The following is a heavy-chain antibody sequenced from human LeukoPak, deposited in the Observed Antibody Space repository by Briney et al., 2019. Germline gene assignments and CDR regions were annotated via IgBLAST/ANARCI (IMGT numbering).Heavy chain of an antibody. J-gene: IGHJ4*02. D-gene: IGHD4-17*01. Sequence: PSETLSLTCTVSGGSISSYHWSWIRQPPGKGLEWIGYIYYSGSTNYNSSLRSRVTISVDTSKNQFSLKLSSVTAADTAVYYCARGRYGDSNSWGQGTLVTVSS. V-gene: IGHV4-59*01. CDR3: ARGRYGDSNS. CDR2: IYYSGST. CDR1: GGSISSYH.